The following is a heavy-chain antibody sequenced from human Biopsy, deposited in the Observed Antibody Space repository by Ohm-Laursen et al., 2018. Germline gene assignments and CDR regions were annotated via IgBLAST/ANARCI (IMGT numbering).Heavy chain of an antibody. CDR2: IYYSGST. D-gene: IGHD2/OR15-2a*01. V-gene: IGHV4-59*01. Sequence: SETLSLTCTVSGGSISSDYWSWTRQTPGKGLEWIGYIYYSGSTNYNPSLKSRVTISVDTSKNQFSLRLNSATAADTAVYYCARATNSTGWPYYYFYGMDVWGQGTTVTVSS. CDR1: GGSISSDY. J-gene: IGHJ6*02. CDR3: ARATNSTGWPYYYFYGMDV.